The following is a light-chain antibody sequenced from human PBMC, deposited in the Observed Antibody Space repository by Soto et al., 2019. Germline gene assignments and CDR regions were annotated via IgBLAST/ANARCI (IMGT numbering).Light chain of an antibody. J-gene: IGLJ1*01. CDR1: SSDVGGYNY. CDR3: SSYTSSSTLPYV. CDR2: DVS. Sequence: QSALTQPASVSGSPGQSITISCTGTSSDVGGYNYVSWYQHHPGKAPKLMIYDVSNRPSGVSNPFSGSKSGNTAPLTISGLQAEDEADYYCSSYTSSSTLPYVFGTGTKLTVL. V-gene: IGLV2-14*03.